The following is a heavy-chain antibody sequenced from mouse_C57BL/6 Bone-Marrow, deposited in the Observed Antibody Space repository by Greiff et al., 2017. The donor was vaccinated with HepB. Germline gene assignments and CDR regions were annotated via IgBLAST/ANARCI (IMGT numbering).Heavy chain of an antibody. CDR3: AREGDSNYGGGDY. Sequence: VQLQQPGAELVKPGASVKLSCKASGYTFTSYWMQWVKQRPGQGLEWIGEIDPSDSYTNYNQKFKGKATLTVDTSSSTAYMQLSSLTSEDSAVYDCAREGDSNYGGGDYWGQGTTLTVSS. CDR1: GYTFTSYW. V-gene: IGHV1-50*01. CDR2: IDPSDSYT. J-gene: IGHJ2*01. D-gene: IGHD2-5*01.